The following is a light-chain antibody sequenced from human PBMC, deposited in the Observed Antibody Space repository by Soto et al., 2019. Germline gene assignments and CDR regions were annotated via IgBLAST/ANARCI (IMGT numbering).Light chain of an antibody. V-gene: IGLV2-14*01. CDR1: SSDVGGYNY. J-gene: IGLJ2*01. CDR2: EVS. Sequence: QSALTQPASVSGSPGQSITISCTGTSSDVGGYNYVSWYQQHPDKAPKLMIFEVSNRPSGVSNRFSGSKSGNTASLTISGLQAEDEADYYCSSHTSSTTLVVFGGGTKLTVL. CDR3: SSHTSSTTLVV.